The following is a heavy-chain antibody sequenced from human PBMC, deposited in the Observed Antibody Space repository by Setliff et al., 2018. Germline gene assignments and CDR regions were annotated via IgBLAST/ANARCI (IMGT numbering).Heavy chain of an antibody. CDR1: GFTFSSYS. Sequence: GGSLRLSCAASGFTFSSYSMNWVRQAPGKGLEWVSSISSSGSTIYYADSVKGRFTISRDNAKNSLYLQMNGLRAEDTAVYYCARGGGTSNYYYYYMDVWGKGTTVTVSS. CDR3: ARGGGTSNYYYYYMDV. CDR2: ISSSGSTI. V-gene: IGHV3-48*04. D-gene: IGHD2-15*01. J-gene: IGHJ6*03.